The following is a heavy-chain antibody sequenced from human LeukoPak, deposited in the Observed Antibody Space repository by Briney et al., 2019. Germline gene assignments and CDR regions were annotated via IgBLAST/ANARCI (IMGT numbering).Heavy chain of an antibody. D-gene: IGHD5-24*01. CDR1: GFAFSSYS. V-gene: IGHV3-21*01. CDR3: ARDDQRWLQHYFDY. CDR2: ISSRSHI. Sequence: VGTLSLSCAASGFAFSSYSMNWVRQAPGKGLEWVSSISSRSHIYYADSVKGRFTISRDNAKNSLYLQMNSLRAEDTAVYYCARDDQRWLQHYFDYWGQGTLVTVSS. J-gene: IGHJ4*02.